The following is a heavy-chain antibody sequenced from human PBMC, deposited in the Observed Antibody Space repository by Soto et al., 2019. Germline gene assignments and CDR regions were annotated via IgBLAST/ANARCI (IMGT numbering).Heavy chain of an antibody. V-gene: IGHV3-33*01. Sequence: GGSLRLSCAASGFTFSSYGMHWVRQAPGKGLEWVAVIWYDGSNKYYADSVKGRFTISRDNSKNTLYLQMNSLRAEDTAVYYCARLGITIFGVVTQPYLPYSYYYYGMDVWGQGTTVTVS. CDR1: GFTFSSYG. J-gene: IGHJ6*02. CDR3: ARLGITIFGVVTQPYLPYSYYYYGMDV. CDR2: IWYDGSNK. D-gene: IGHD3-3*01.